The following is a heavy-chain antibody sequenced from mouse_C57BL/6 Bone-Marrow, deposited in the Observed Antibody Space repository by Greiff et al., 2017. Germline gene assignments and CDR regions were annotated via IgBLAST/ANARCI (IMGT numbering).Heavy chain of an antibody. CDR3: ARIEVGRPYYFDY. CDR2: IYPRSGNT. Sequence: QVQLKESGAELARPGASVKLSCKASGYTFTSYGISWVKQRTGQGLEWIGEIYPRSGNTYYNEKFKGKATLTADKSSSTAYMELRSLTSEDSAVYFCARIEVGRPYYFDYWGQGTTLTVSS. CDR1: GYTFTSYG. J-gene: IGHJ2*01. D-gene: IGHD4-1*01. V-gene: IGHV1-81*01.